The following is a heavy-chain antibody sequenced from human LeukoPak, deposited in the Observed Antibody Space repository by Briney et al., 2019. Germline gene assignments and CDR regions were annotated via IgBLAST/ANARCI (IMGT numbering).Heavy chain of an antibody. V-gene: IGHV4-59*01. CDR1: GGSISSYY. D-gene: IGHD6-13*01. Sequence: SETLPLTCTVSGGSISSYYWSWIRQPPGKGLEWIGYVYYSGSTNYNPSLTSRVTISVDTSKNQFSLKLSSVTAADTAVYYCARGGYSSSWSPDYGMDVWGQGTTVTVSS. J-gene: IGHJ6*02. CDR3: ARGGYSSSWSPDYGMDV. CDR2: VYYSGST.